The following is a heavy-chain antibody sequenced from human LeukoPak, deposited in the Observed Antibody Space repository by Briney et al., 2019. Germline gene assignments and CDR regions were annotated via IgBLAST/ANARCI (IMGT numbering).Heavy chain of an antibody. D-gene: IGHD2-2*01. Sequence: PGGSLRLSCTASGFTFGDYAMSWVRQAPGKGLEWVGFIRSKAYGGTTEYAASVQGRFTISRDDSKSIAYLQMNSLKSEDTAVYYCARVVTPRYCSTTSCYWKGWFDPWGQGTLVTVSS. V-gene: IGHV3-49*04. CDR2: IRSKAYGGTT. CDR1: GFTFGDYA. CDR3: ARVVTPRYCSTTSCYWKGWFDP. J-gene: IGHJ5*02.